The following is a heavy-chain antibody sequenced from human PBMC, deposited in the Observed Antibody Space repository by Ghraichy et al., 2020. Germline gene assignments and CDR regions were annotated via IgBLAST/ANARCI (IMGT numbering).Heavy chain of an antibody. J-gene: IGHJ4*02. CDR3: VTYSYAGATALY. CDR1: GASISNSNYY. D-gene: IGHD3-10*01. CDR2: VYYTGST. Sequence: SETLSLTCTVSGASISNSNYYWGWIRQSPGTGLDWIASVYYTGSTYYNPSLKSRVTMSLDTSKNQFSLRLNSVTAADTAVYYCVTYSYAGATALYWGQGTLVTVS. V-gene: IGHV4-39*01.